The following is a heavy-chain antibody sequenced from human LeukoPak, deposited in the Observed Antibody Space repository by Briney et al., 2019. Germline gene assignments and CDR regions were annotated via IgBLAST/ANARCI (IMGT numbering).Heavy chain of an antibody. D-gene: IGHD4-11*01. Sequence: GGSLRLSCAASGFTFSNYGMHWVRQTPGKGLEWVAVISYHGSNQYYIDSVKGRFTISRDNSKNTLYLQMNSLRAEDTAVYYCAREVRGNYDRGFDYWGQGTLVTVSS. CDR1: GFTFSNYG. J-gene: IGHJ4*02. V-gene: IGHV3-30*03. CDR3: AREVRGNYDRGFDY. CDR2: ISYHGSNQ.